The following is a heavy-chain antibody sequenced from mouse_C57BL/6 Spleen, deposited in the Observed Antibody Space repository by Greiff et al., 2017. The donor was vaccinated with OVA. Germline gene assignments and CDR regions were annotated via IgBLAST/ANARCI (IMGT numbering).Heavy chain of an antibody. V-gene: IGHV5-17*01. CDR2: ISSGSSTI. D-gene: IGHD2-3*01. CDR1: GFTFSDYG. CDR3: ARGDDGYPMDY. Sequence: EVQRVESGGGLVKPGGSLKLSCAASGFTFSDYGMHWVRQAPEKGLEWVAYISSGSSTIYYADTVKGRFTISRDNAKNTLFLQMTSLRSEDTAMYYCARGDDGYPMDYWGQGTSVTVSS. J-gene: IGHJ4*01.